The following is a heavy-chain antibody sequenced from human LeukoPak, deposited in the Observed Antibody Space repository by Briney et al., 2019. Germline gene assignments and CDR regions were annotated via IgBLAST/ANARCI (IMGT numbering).Heavy chain of an antibody. CDR3: ARAQSLTAPAGTFANS. V-gene: IGHV1-2*02. D-gene: IGHD6-13*01. Sequence: ASVKGSCRASGYTFTGYFLHWVRRAPGQGFEWMGWINPNSGDTSYTQTFQGRVTMTRDTSISTAYMELSSLRSDDTAVYYCARAQSLTAPAGTFANSWGQGTLVTVSS. CDR2: INPNSGDT. CDR1: GYTFTGYF. J-gene: IGHJ4*02.